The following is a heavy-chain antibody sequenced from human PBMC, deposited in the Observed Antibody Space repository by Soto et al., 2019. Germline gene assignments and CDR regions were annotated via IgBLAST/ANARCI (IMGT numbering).Heavy chain of an antibody. D-gene: IGHD3-10*01. J-gene: IGHJ4*02. Sequence: SLRLDWGAYGFSFRTDTMNWVRQAPGKGLEWVSSISSSSSYTYYADSVKGRFTISRDNAKNSLYLQMNSLRAEDTAVYYCAREITGYGSLTYFDYWGQGTLVTVSS. CDR1: GFSFRTDT. CDR2: ISSSSSYT. CDR3: AREITGYGSLTYFDY. V-gene: IGHV3-21*01.